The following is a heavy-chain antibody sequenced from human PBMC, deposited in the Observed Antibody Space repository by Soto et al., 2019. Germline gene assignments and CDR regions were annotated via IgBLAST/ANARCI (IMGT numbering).Heavy chain of an antibody. CDR1: GFSFSSYA. V-gene: IGHV3-23*01. J-gene: IGHJ4*02. Sequence: EVQLLESGGGLVQPGGSLRLSCAASGFSFSSYAMHWVSQAPGKGLAWVSVISGSGDSTYYADSVKGRFTISRDNSKNTLYLQMISMRAEDTDVDYCARLSSGWYFDYWGQGTLVIVSS. D-gene: IGHD6-19*01. CDR3: ARLSSGWYFDY. CDR2: ISGSGDST.